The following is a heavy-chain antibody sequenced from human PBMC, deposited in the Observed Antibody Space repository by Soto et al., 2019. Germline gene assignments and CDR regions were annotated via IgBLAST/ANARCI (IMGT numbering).Heavy chain of an antibody. Sequence: SQTLSLTCAISGDSVSSNSAAWNWIRQSPSRGLEWLGRTYYRSKWYNDYAVSVKSRITINPDTSKNKFSLQLNSVTPEDPAVDYFSRGIGSSWYFHYYYGMDVWGQGTKVTVP. CDR2: TYYRSKWYN. V-gene: IGHV6-1*01. CDR1: GDSVSSNSAA. J-gene: IGHJ6*02. CDR3: SRGIGSSWYFHYYYGMDV. D-gene: IGHD6-13*01.